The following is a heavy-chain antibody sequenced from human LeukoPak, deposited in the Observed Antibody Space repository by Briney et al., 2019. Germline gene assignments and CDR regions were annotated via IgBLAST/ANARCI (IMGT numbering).Heavy chain of an antibody. CDR1: GFTFSSYG. CDR2: IRYDGSNK. CDR3: ARDAGWNDVSAFDI. Sequence: PGGSLRLSCAASGFTFSSYGMHWVRKAPGKGLEWVAFIRYDGSNKYYADSVKGRFTISRDNAKNSQYLQMNSLRAEDTAVYYCARDAGWNDVSAFDIWGQGTMVTVSS. V-gene: IGHV3-30*02. J-gene: IGHJ3*02. D-gene: IGHD1-1*01.